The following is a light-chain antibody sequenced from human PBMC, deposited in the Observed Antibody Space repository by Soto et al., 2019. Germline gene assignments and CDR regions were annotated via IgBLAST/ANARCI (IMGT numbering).Light chain of an antibody. CDR3: SSFAGGGNPVL. V-gene: IGLV2-8*01. CDR2: EVT. Sequence: QSVLTQPPSASGSLVQAVTISCTGTSSDVGGYNYVSWHQQHPGKAPKVMIYEVTKRPPGVPDRFSGSKSGNTASLTVSGLQAEDEADYYCSSFAGGGNPVLLGGGTKVTVL. J-gene: IGLJ2*01. CDR1: SSDVGGYNY.